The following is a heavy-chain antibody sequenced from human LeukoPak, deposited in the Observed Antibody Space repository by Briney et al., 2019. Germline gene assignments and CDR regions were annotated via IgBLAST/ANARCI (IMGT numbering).Heavy chain of an antibody. CDR1: GFTFDDYT. CDR2: ISWDGGST. D-gene: IGHD5-24*01. Sequence: GGSLRLSCAASGFTFDDYTMHWVRQAPGKGLEWVSLISWDGGSTYYADSVKGRFTISRDNSKNSLYLQMNSLRTEDTALYYCAKSPDGYNPIDYWGQGTLVTVSS. J-gene: IGHJ4*02. CDR3: AKSPDGYNPIDY. V-gene: IGHV3-43*01.